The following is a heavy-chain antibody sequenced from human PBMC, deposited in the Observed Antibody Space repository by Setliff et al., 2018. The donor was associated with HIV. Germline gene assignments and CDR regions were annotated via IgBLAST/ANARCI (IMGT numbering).Heavy chain of an antibody. CDR3: TRPQYFYDIGGSDY. D-gene: IGHD3-22*01. V-gene: IGHV3-23*01. J-gene: IGHJ4*02. CDR1: GFTFSNYA. CDR2: ITGGGGNQ. Sequence: GGSLRLSCAASGFTFSNYAMSWVRQAPGKGLEWVSAITGGGGNQYYADSVKGRFTISRDDSMNTAYLQMNSLKIEDTAVYYCTRPQYFYDIGGSDYWGQGTLVTVSS.